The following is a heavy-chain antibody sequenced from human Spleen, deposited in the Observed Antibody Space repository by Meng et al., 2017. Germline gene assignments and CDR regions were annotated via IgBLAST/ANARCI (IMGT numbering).Heavy chain of an antibody. CDR3: ARDRLGYCSSTSCYNVRGFQGGLRFPAEV. J-gene: IGHJ4*02. CDR1: GYTFTSYY. V-gene: IGHV1-69*05. Sequence: SVKVSCKASGYTFTSYYMHWVRQAPGQGLEWMGGIIPIFGTANYAQKFQGRVTITTDESTSTAYMELSSLRSEDTAVYYCARDRLGYCSSTSCYNVRGFQGGLRFPAEVWGQGTLVTVSS. CDR2: IIPIFGTA. D-gene: IGHD2-2*01.